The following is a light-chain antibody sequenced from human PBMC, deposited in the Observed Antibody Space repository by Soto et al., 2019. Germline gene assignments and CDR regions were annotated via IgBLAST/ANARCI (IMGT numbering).Light chain of an antibody. V-gene: IGLV8-61*01. CDR2: NTN. Sequence: QTVVTQEASLSVSPGTTVTLTCGLSSGSVSANYDPSWYQQTPGQAPRTLIYNTNTRSSGVPDRFSGSILGTKAALTITGAQADDESDYYCVLYMGSGIWVFGGGTKVTVL. CDR3: VLYMGSGIWV. J-gene: IGLJ3*02. CDR1: SGSVSANYD.